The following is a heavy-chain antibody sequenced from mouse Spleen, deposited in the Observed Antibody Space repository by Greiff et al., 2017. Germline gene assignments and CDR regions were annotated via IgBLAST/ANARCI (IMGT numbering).Heavy chain of an antibody. CDR3: ARGGTISTMITREFAY. V-gene: IGHV1-81*01. D-gene: IGHD2-4*01. CDR2: IYPRSGNT. J-gene: IGHJ3*01. CDR1: GYTFTSYG. Sequence: QVQLKQSGAELARPGASVKLSCKASGYTFTSYGISWVKQRTGQGLEWIGEIYPRSGNTYYNEKFKGKATLTADKSSSTAYMELRSLTSEDSAVYFCARGGTISTMITREFAYWGQGTLVTVSA.